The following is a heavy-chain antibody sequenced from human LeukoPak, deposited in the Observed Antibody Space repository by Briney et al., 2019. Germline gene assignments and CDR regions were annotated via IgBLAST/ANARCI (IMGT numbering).Heavy chain of an antibody. V-gene: IGHV4-59*08. CDR1: GGSISSYY. Sequence: SSETLSLTCTVSGGSISSYYWSWIRQPPGKGLEWIGYIYYSGSTNYNPSLKSRVTISVDTSKNQFSLKLSSETAADTAVYYCARHDSTAVDFDYWGQGTLVTVSS. CDR3: ARHDSTAVDFDY. CDR2: IYYSGST. D-gene: IGHD3-3*01. J-gene: IGHJ4*02.